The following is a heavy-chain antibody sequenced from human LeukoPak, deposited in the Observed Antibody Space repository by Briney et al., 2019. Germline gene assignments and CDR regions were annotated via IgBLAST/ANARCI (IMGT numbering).Heavy chain of an antibody. J-gene: IGHJ5*02. CDR2: IKPGDSDT. D-gene: IGHD3-22*01. V-gene: IGHV5-51*01. CDR3: ARGNNENYYDWFDP. Sequence: GESLKISCKGSGYKFTSYWIGWVRQMPGKGLEWMGLIKPGDSDTRYSPSFQGQVTISADKSVSTAYLQWSRLKASDTAMYYCARGNNENYYDWFDPWGQGTLVTVSS. CDR1: GYKFTSYW.